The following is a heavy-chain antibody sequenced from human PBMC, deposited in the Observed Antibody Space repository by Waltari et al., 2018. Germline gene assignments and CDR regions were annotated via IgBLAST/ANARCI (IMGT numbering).Heavy chain of an antibody. CDR1: GYTFTDYY. CDR2: VDPKDGAT. CDR3: ARTTTLKSLDY. J-gene: IGHJ4*02. D-gene: IGHD1-7*01. Sequence: EVQLIQSGTEVKKPGATVKISCKASGYTFTDYYMHWVQQAPGKGLGWMGRVDPKDGATIYAEKFQGRVTRSADTSTDTAYMELSSLRSDDTAVYFCARTTTLKSLDYWGQGTLVTVSS. V-gene: IGHV1-69-2*01.